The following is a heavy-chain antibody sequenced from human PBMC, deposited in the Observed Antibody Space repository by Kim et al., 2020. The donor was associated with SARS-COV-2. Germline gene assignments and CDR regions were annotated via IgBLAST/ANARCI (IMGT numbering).Heavy chain of an antibody. Sequence: ASVKVSCKASGYTFTSYGISWVRQAPGQGLEWMGWISAYNGNTNYAQKLQGRVTMTTDTSTSTAYMELRSLRSDDTAVYYCARQIYYDILTGFRWFDPWGQGTLVTVSS. J-gene: IGHJ5*02. D-gene: IGHD3-9*01. CDR2: ISAYNGNT. CDR1: GYTFTSYG. CDR3: ARQIYYDILTGFRWFDP. V-gene: IGHV1-18*01.